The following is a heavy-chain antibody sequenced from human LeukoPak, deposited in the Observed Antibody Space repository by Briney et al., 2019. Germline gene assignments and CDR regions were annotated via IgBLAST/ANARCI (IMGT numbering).Heavy chain of an antibody. D-gene: IGHD4-23*01. J-gene: IGHJ4*02. Sequence: GGSLRLSCAASGFTFSSYSMKWVRQAPGKGLDWLSYISTGSSTIYYADSVKGRFTISRDNSKNTLYLQMNSLRAEDTAVYYCARERPYGGFDYWGQGTLVTVSS. CDR1: GFTFSSYS. CDR3: ARERPYGGFDY. V-gene: IGHV3-48*01. CDR2: ISTGSSTI.